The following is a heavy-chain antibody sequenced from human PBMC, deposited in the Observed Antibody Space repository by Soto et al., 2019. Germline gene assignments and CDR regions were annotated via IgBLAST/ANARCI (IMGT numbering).Heavy chain of an antibody. CDR2: ISYDGSNI. Sequence: QVQLVESGGGVVQPGRSLRLSCAASGFIFNSYGMHWIRQAPGKGLEWVAVISYDGSNIFYADSVKGRFTISRDNSNNTLYLQMNSLRGDDTAVYYCARGVRGVATFAIGFYLDYWGQGTLVTTSS. CDR1: GFIFNSYG. V-gene: IGHV3-30*03. CDR3: ARGVRGVATFAIGFYLDY. D-gene: IGHD5-12*01. J-gene: IGHJ4*02.